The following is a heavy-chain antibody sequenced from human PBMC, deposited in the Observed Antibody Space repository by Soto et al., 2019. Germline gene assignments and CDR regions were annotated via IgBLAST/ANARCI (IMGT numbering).Heavy chain of an antibody. J-gene: IGHJ4*02. Sequence: SETLSLTCAVSGYSISSSNWWGWIRQPPGKGLEWIGYIYYSGSTYYNPSLKSRVTMSVDTSKNQFSLKLSSVTAVDTAVYYCARTVSGWNFDYWGQGTLVTVSS. V-gene: IGHV4-28*01. CDR1: GYSISSSNW. CDR2: IYYSGST. D-gene: IGHD6-19*01. CDR3: ARTVSGWNFDY.